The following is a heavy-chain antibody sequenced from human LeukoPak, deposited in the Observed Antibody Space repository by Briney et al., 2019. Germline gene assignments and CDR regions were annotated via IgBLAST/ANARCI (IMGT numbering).Heavy chain of an antibody. V-gene: IGHV4-59*01. Sequence: SETLSLTCTVSGGSISSYYWSWIRQPPGKGLEWIGYIYYSGSTNYNPSLKSRVTISVDTSKNQFSLKLSSVTAADTAVYYCARLKKTGYCSSTSCYDYYYYYYMDVWGKGTTVTISS. CDR1: GGSISSYY. D-gene: IGHD2-2*01. CDR2: IYYSGST. CDR3: ARLKKTGYCSSTSCYDYYYYYYMDV. J-gene: IGHJ6*03.